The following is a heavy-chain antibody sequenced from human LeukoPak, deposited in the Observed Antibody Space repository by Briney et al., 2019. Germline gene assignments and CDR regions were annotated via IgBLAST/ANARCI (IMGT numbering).Heavy chain of an antibody. V-gene: IGHV4-4*07. CDR3: ARDAFGYCSSTSCYPNWFDP. J-gene: IGHJ5*02. Sequence: PSETLSLTCTVSGGSISSYYWSWIRQPAGKGLEWIGRIYTSGSTNYNPSLKSRVTMSVDTSKSQFSLKLSSVTAADTAVYYCARDAFGYCSSTSCYPNWFDPWGQGTLVTVSS. D-gene: IGHD2-2*01. CDR2: IYTSGST. CDR1: GGSISSYY.